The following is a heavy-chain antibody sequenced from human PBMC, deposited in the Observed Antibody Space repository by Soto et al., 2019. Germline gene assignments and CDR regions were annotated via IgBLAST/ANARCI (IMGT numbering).Heavy chain of an antibody. CDR1: GFTFSSYG. V-gene: IGHV3-33*01. D-gene: IGHD3-9*01. CDR2: IWYDGSNK. J-gene: IGHJ3*02. Sequence: QVQLVESGGGVVQPGRSLRLSCAASGFTFSSYGMHWVRQAPGKGLEWVAVIWYDGSNKYYADSVKGRFTISRDNSKNTLYLQMNSLRAEDTAVYYCARDPGAYYDILTGYPYDAFDIWGQGTMVTVSS. CDR3: ARDPGAYYDILTGYPYDAFDI.